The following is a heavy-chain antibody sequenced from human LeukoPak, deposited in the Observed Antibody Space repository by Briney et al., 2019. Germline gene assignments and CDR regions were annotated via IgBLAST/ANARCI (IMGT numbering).Heavy chain of an antibody. D-gene: IGHD3-3*01. Sequence: GGSLRLSCAASGFTVSSNYMSWVRQAPGKGLEWVSAIGGSGGSTYYADSVKGRFTISRDNSKNTLYLQMNSLRAEDTAVYYCARVSRGIFGVVMYYFDYWGQGTLVTVSS. CDR2: IGGSGGST. J-gene: IGHJ4*02. CDR3: ARVSRGIFGVVMYYFDY. CDR1: GFTVSSNY. V-gene: IGHV3-23*01.